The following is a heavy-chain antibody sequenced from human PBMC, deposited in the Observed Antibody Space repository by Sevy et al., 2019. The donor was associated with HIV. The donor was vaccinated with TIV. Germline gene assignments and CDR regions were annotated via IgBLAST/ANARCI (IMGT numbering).Heavy chain of an antibody. CDR1: GFTFSNYW. J-gene: IGHJ4*02. D-gene: IGHD2-21*02. CDR3: ARDRTCGGGCYYLDY. Sequence: GGSLRFSCAASGFTFSNYWMSWIRQTPGKGLERVANIKFDGSDTYYVESVKGRFTISRDNARNSLHLQINSLTAEDTALYYCARDRTCGGGCYYLDYRGQGALVTVSS. CDR2: IKFDGSDT. V-gene: IGHV3-7*01.